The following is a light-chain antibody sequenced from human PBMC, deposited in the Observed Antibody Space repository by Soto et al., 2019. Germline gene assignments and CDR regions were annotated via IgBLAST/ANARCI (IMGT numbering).Light chain of an antibody. CDR1: QSVSSY. V-gene: IGKV3-11*01. Sequence: EIVLTQSPATLSLSPGERATLSCRASQSVSSYLAWYQQKPGQAPRLLIYDASTMASGIPARFSGSGSGTDLTLTISSLEPEDFEVYYCQQHSNCTPLTFGGGTKVEIK. J-gene: IGKJ4*01. CDR3: QQHSNCTPLT. CDR2: DAS.